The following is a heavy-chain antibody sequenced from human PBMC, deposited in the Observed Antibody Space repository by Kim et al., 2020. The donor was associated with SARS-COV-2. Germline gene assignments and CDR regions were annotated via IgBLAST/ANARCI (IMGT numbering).Heavy chain of an antibody. Sequence: SETLSLTCSVSGDSINNYYWSWIRQPPGKGLEWIGSVYFSGSSNYNPSLMSRVAISVDTTKNKFSLRLTSVTAADTAVYFCARGPYCSGSRCYSGFPSWG. D-gene: IGHD2-2*01. CDR3: ARGPYCSGSRCYSGFPS. CDR2: VYFSGSS. V-gene: IGHV4-59*13. CDR1: GDSINNYY. J-gene: IGHJ5*01.